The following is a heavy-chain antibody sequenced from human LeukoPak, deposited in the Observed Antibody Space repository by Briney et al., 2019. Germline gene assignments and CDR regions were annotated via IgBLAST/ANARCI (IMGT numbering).Heavy chain of an antibody. V-gene: IGHV1-2*02. Sequence: ASVKVSCKASGYTFTGYYMHWVRQAPGQGLEWMGWINPNSGGTNYAQKFQGRVTMTRDTSISTAYMELSRLGSDDTAVYYCARSYDSSGYGAFDIWGQGTMVTVSS. J-gene: IGHJ3*02. D-gene: IGHD3-22*01. CDR1: GYTFTGYY. CDR2: INPNSGGT. CDR3: ARSYDSSGYGAFDI.